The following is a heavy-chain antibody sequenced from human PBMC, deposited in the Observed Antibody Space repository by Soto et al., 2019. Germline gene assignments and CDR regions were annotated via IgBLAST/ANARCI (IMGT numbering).Heavy chain of an antibody. Sequence: PGGSLRLSCEASGFTFYNYAMAWVRQAPGRGLEWVSGITSSGGTYYADAVKGRFTISRDNSENTLYLQMNSLRAEDTAVYYYGKGESSVSASYFDPWGQGTLVTVSS. CDR2: ITSSGGT. D-gene: IGHD3-22*01. CDR3: GKGESSVSASYFDP. J-gene: IGHJ5*02. CDR1: GFTFYNYA. V-gene: IGHV3-23*01.